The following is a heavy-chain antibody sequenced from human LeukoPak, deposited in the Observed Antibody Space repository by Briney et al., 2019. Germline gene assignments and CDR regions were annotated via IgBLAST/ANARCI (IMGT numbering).Heavy chain of an antibody. CDR2: INHSGST. J-gene: IGHJ4*02. V-gene: IGHV4-34*01. CDR3: AGGAAARVVGFDY. D-gene: IGHD6-13*01. Sequence: PSETLSLTCAVSGGSFSDYYWSWIRQSPIKGLEWIGEINHSGSTHYNPSLKSRVTISVDTSKNQFSLKLSSVTAADTAVYYCAGGAAARVVGFDYWGQGTLVTVSS. CDR1: GGSFSDYY.